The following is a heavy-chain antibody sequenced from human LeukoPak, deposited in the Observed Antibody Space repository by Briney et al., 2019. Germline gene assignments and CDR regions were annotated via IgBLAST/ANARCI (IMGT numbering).Heavy chain of an antibody. CDR1: GYSISSSYY. CDR3: ARGAPGKDWFDP. V-gene: IGHV4-4*07. Sequence: SETLSLTCTVSGYSISSSYYWSWIRQPAGKGLECIGRIYSSGITSYNPSLKSRVTISVDTSKNQFSLKLSSVTAADTAVYYCARGAPGKDWFDPWGQGTLVTVSS. J-gene: IGHJ5*02. CDR2: IYSSGIT.